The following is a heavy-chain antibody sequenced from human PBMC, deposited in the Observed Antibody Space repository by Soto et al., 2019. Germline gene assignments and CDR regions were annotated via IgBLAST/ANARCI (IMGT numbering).Heavy chain of an antibody. J-gene: IGHJ4*02. CDR2: IIPIFETA. D-gene: IGHD6-13*01. CDR1: GGTFNTFA. V-gene: IGHV1-69*01. CDR3: ATSTSSSWQNDY. Sequence: QVQLEQSGAEVKKPGSSVKVSCKASGGTFNTFAISGVRQAPGQGLEWIGGIIPIFETANYAQRLQDRLTITADESTRTAYMELSRLTSDDTAIYFCATSTSSSWQNDYWGLGTLVVVSS.